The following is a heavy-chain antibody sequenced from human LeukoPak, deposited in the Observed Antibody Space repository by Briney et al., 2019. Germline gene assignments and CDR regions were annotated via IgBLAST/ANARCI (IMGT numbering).Heavy chain of an antibody. Sequence: PGGSLRHSCAASGFTFSSYGMHWVRQAPGKGLEWVAFIRYDGSNKYYADSVKGRFTISRDNSKNTLYLQMNSLRAEDTAVYYCAKDGTWDTAMVFYMDVWGKGTTVTVSS. V-gene: IGHV3-30*02. J-gene: IGHJ6*03. CDR3: AKDGTWDTAMVFYMDV. D-gene: IGHD5-18*01. CDR2: IRYDGSNK. CDR1: GFTFSSYG.